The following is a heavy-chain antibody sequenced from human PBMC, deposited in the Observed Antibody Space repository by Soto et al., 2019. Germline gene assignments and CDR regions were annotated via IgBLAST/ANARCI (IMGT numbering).Heavy chain of an antibody. D-gene: IGHD3-10*01. V-gene: IGHV4-39*01. J-gene: IGHJ4*02. CDR3: ARTPSSGEYYFDY. CDR1: GGSISSSSYY. CDR2: IYYSGST. Sequence: QLQLQESGPGLVKPSETLSLTCTVSGGSISSSSYYWGWIRQPPGKGLEWIGSIYYSGSTYYNPSLKSRVTISVDTSKNQFSLKLSSVTAADTAVYYCARTPSSGEYYFDYWGQGTLDTVSS.